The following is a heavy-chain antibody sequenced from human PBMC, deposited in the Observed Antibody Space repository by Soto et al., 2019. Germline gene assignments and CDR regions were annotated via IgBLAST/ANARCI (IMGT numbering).Heavy chain of an antibody. Sequence: QVQLVESGGGVVQPGRSLRLSCAASGFTFSSYAMHWVRQAPGKGLEWVAVISYDGSNKYYADSVKGRFTISRDNSKNTLYLQMNSLRAEDTAVYYCARDNLRYYYDSRLDYWGQGTLVTVSS. J-gene: IGHJ4*02. V-gene: IGHV3-30-3*01. CDR1: GFTFSSYA. D-gene: IGHD3-22*01. CDR3: ARDNLRYYYDSRLDY. CDR2: ISYDGSNK.